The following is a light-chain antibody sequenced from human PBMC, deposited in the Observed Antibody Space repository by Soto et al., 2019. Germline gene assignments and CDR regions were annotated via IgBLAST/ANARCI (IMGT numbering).Light chain of an antibody. CDR1: QSISSY. Sequence: EIVLTQSPATLSFSPVEGATLSCSASQSISSYLAWYQHKPGQPPRLLIYDTSNRATGIPARFSGSGSETDFTLTISSLEPEDFAVYYCQQRSNWPPGGSFGQGTRLEIK. CDR2: DTS. V-gene: IGKV3-11*01. J-gene: IGKJ5*01. CDR3: QQRSNWPPGGS.